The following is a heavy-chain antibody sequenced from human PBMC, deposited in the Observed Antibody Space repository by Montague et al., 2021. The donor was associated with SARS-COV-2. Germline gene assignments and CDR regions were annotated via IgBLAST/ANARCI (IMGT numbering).Heavy chain of an antibody. CDR2: IYYSGSP. CDR3: ARAASDIVLMVYAIRAFDI. D-gene: IGHD2-8*01. V-gene: IGHV4-31*02. Sequence: IYYSGSPSYKPSLQSRVTISVDTSKNQFSMTLSSVTAAYTAVYYCARAASDIVLMVYAIRAFDIWGQGTMVIVFS. J-gene: IGHJ3*02.